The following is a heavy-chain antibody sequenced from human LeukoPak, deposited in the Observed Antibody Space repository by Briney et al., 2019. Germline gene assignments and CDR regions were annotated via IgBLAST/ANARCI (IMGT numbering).Heavy chain of an antibody. V-gene: IGHV3-21*01. CDR2: ISSSSKYI. D-gene: IGHD3-10*01. Sequence: PGGSLRLSCAASEFTFSSYNMNWVRQAPGKGLEWVSYISSSSKYIYYADSVKGRFTISRDNSKNTLYLQMNSLRAEDTAVYYCARDRRISMVRGVSYFDYWGQGTLVTVSS. J-gene: IGHJ4*02. CDR1: EFTFSSYN. CDR3: ARDRRISMVRGVSYFDY.